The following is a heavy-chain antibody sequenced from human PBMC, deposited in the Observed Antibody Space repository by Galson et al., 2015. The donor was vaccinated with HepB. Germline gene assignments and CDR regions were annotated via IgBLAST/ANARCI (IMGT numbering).Heavy chain of an antibody. V-gene: IGHV3-11*06. CDR2: ISSSSSYT. CDR1: GFTFSDYY. Sequence: SLRLSCAASGFTFSDYYMSWIRQAPGKGLEWVSYISSSSSYTNYADSVKGRLTISRDNAKNSLYLQMNSLRAEDTAVYYCASWSNIYSNHAVDYWGQGTLVTVSS. J-gene: IGHJ4*02. CDR3: ASWSNIYSNHAVDY. D-gene: IGHD4-11*01.